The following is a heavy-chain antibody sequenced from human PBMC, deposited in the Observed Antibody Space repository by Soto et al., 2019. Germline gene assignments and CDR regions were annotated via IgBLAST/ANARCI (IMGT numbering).Heavy chain of an antibody. V-gene: IGHV4-4*07. CDR3: VRDVGGSGWFAP. J-gene: IGHJ5*02. Sequence: SETLSLTCTVSGISIDNYYCSWIRQSAGKGLEWIGRIYSSGTTNYNPSLKSRVTMSVDMSKSQFSLNVRSVTAADTAVYYCVRDVGGSGWFAPWGQGTMVTVSS. CDR2: IYSSGTT. CDR1: GISIDNYY.